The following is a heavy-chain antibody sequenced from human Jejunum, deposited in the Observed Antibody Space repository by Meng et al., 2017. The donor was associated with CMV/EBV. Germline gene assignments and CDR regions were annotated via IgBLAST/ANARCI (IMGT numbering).Heavy chain of an antibody. Sequence: GSISSGDYLWGWIRQPPGKGLEYIGTIYYTATTYCNPSLKSRVTMSVDMSKNQFSLWLSSVTAADTAVYYCARLVLRGVIRNYFDYWGRGTLVTVSS. CDR1: GSISSGDYL. CDR3: ARLVLRGVIRNYFDY. J-gene: IGHJ4*02. CDR2: IYYTATT. D-gene: IGHD3-10*01. V-gene: IGHV4-39*01.